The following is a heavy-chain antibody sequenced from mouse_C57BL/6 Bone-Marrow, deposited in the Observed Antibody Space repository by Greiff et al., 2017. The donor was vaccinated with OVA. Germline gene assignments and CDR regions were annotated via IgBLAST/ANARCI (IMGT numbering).Heavy chain of an antibody. J-gene: IGHJ4*01. CDR1: GFNIKDDY. CDR3: TTGGYYAMDY. V-gene: IGHV14-4*01. Sequence: SGAELVRPGASVKLSCTASGFNIKDDYMHWVKQRPEQGLEWIGWIDPENGDTEYASKFQGKATITADTSSNTAYLQLSSLTSEDTAVYYCTTGGYYAMDYWGQGTSVTVSS. CDR2: IDPENGDT.